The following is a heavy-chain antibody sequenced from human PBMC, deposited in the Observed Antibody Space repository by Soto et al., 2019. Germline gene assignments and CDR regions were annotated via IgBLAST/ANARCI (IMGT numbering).Heavy chain of an antibody. J-gene: IGHJ6*02. D-gene: IGHD2-2*01. CDR1: GGSFSGYY. Sequence: SETLSLTCAVYGGSFSGYYWSWIRQPPGKGLEWIGEINHSGSTNYNPSLKSRVTISVDTSKNQFSLKLSSVTAADTAVYYCASGARQLLKRSGRYYYGMDVWGQGTTVTVSS. CDR2: INHSGST. CDR3: ASGARQLLKRSGRYYYGMDV. V-gene: IGHV4-34*01.